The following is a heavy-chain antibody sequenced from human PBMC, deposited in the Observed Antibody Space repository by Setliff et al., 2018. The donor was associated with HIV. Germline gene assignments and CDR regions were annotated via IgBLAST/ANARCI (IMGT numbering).Heavy chain of an antibody. D-gene: IGHD4-17*01. Sequence: PSETLSLTCSVSGYFISTGYDWGWIRQPPGKGLEWIGEIHHTGHINNHPSFKSRVTISLDKSTNQFSLKMKSVTAADSAVYYCARFEVTPVTTRDSWGQGTLVTVSS. V-gene: IGHV4-38-2*02. CDR1: GYFISTGYD. CDR2: IHHTGHI. J-gene: IGHJ4*02. CDR3: ARFEVTPVTTRDS.